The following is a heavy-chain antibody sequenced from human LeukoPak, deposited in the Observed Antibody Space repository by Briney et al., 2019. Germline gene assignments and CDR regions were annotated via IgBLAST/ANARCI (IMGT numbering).Heavy chain of an antibody. CDR2: ISSSSSYI. D-gene: IGHD1-26*01. V-gene: IGHV3-21*01. Sequence: GGSLRLSCAASGFTFSSYSMNWVRQAPGKGLEWVSSISSSSSYIYYADSVKGRFTISRDNAKNTLYLQMNSLRAEDTAVYYCARRIVGATSAYYFDYWGQGTLVTVSS. CDR3: ARRIVGATSAYYFDY. J-gene: IGHJ4*02. CDR1: GFTFSSYS.